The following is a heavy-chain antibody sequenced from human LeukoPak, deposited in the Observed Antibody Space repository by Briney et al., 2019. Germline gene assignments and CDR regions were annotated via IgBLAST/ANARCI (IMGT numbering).Heavy chain of an antibody. CDR2: VYYIGTT. D-gene: IGHD6-6*01. Sequence: SETLSLTCTVSGGSVKGPTSYWSWIRQPPGKGLEWIGNVYYIGTTSYNSSLKSRVSISVDTSKNQFSLEVASVTAEDTAVYYCARNTSSSPWFDPWGQGTLVTVSS. J-gene: IGHJ5*02. CDR3: ARNTSSSPWFDP. CDR1: GGSVKGPTSY. V-gene: IGHV4-61*01.